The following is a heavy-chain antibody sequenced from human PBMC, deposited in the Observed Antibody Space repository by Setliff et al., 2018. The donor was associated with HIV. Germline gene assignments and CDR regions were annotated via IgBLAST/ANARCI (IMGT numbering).Heavy chain of an antibody. D-gene: IGHD6-13*01. V-gene: IGHV1-8*03. CDR1: GYTFTSYD. CDR2: MNPNSGHT. CDR3: ARGSGFIEAAGTDY. J-gene: IGHJ4*02. Sequence: GASVKVSCKASGYTFTSYDINWVRQATGQGLEWMGWMNPNSGHTGYAQKFQGRVTITSDTSISKAYMELSSLRSEDTAVYYCARGSGFIEAAGTDYWGQGTLVTVSS.